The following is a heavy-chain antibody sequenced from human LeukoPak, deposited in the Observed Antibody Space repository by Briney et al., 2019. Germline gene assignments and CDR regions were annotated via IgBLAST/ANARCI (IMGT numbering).Heavy chain of an antibody. Sequence: SETLSLTCTVSGGSISSSSYYWGWIRQPPGKGLEWIGSIYYSGSTYYNPSLKSRVTISVDTSKNQFSLKLSSVTAADTAVYYCAGVYSYGQIAAFDYWGQGTLDTVSS. CDR2: IYYSGST. CDR3: AGVYSYGQIAAFDY. J-gene: IGHJ4*02. V-gene: IGHV4-39*07. CDR1: GGSISSSSYY. D-gene: IGHD5-18*01.